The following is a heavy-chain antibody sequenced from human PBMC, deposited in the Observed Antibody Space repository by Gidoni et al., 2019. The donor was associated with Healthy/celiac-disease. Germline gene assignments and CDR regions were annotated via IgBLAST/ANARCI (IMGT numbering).Heavy chain of an antibody. CDR3: ARDGFPYDFWSGYQPRYDAFDI. CDR1: GGSISSGSYY. J-gene: IGHJ3*02. Sequence: QVQLQESGPGLVKPSQTLSLTCTVSGGSISSGSYYCSWIRQPAGKGLEWIGRIYTSGSTNYNTSLKSRVTISVDTFKNQFSLKLSSVTAADTAVYYCARDGFPYDFWSGYQPRYDAFDIWGQGTMVTVSS. V-gene: IGHV4-61*02. D-gene: IGHD3-3*01. CDR2: IYTSGST.